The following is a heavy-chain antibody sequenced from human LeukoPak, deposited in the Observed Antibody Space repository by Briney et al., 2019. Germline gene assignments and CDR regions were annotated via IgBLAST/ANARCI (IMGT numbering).Heavy chain of an antibody. D-gene: IGHD3-3*01. CDR3: ARRLGVITRDAYDI. V-gene: IGHV4-38-2*01. CDR2: IHHSGTT. CDR1: RYSISSVYH. Sequence: SETLSLTCAVSRYSISSVYHWGWIRQPPGKGLEWIGYIHHSGTTDYNPSLKSRVIILVDTTKNQFSLKVGSLTAADTAVYYCARRLGVITRDAYDIWGQGTMVIVSS. J-gene: IGHJ3*02.